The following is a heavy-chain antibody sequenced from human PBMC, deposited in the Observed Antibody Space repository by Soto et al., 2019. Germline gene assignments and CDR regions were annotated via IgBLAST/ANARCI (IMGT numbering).Heavy chain of an antibody. J-gene: IGHJ3*02. V-gene: IGHV4-59*08. CDR3: ARNGNSSSWYGGGAFDI. D-gene: IGHD6-13*01. Sequence: SETLSLTCTVCGGSISSYYWSWIRQPPGKGLEWIGYIYYSGSTNYNPSLKSRVTISVDTSKNQFSLKLSSVTAADTAVYYCARNGNSSSWYGGGAFDIWGQGTMVTVSS. CDR2: IYYSGST. CDR1: GGSISSYY.